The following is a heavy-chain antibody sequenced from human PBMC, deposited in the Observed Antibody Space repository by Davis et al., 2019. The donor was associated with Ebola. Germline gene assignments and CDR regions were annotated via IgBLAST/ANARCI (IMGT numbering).Heavy chain of an antibody. J-gene: IGHJ4*02. Sequence: SVKVSCKASGGTFSSYAISWVRQAPGQGLEWMGGIIPIFGTANYAQKFQGRVTMTRNTSISTAYMELSSLRSEDTAVYYCARGAPLLEDYWGQGTLVTVSS. CDR3: ARGAPLLEDY. CDR1: GGTFSSYA. CDR2: IIPIFGTA. V-gene: IGHV1-69*05.